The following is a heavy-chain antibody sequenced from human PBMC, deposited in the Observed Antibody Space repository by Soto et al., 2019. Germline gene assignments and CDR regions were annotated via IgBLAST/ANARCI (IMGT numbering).Heavy chain of an antibody. V-gene: IGHV4-4*07. CDR2: IYTSGST. Sequence: ASETLSLTCTVSGGSISSYYWSWIRQPAGKGLEWIGRIYTSGSTNYNPSLKSRVTMSVDTSKNQFSLKLSSVTAADTAVYYCARAFPYYDFWSGNYGMDVWGQGTTVTVSS. D-gene: IGHD3-3*01. CDR1: GGSISSYY. CDR3: ARAFPYYDFWSGNYGMDV. J-gene: IGHJ6*02.